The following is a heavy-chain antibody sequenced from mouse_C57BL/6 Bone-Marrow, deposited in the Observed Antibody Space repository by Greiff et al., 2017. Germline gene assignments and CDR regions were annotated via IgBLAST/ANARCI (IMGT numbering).Heavy chain of an antibody. Sequence: VQLQQSGPELVKPGASVKISCKASGYTFTDYYMNWVKQSHGKSLEWIGDINPNNGGSSYNQKFKGKATLTVDKSSSTAYMELRSLTSEDSAVYYCALIYYGNNVGLDYTMDYWGQGTSVTVSS. V-gene: IGHV1-26*01. CDR2: INPNNGGS. J-gene: IGHJ4*01. D-gene: IGHD2-1*01. CDR3: ALIYYGNNVGLDYTMDY. CDR1: GYTFTDYY.